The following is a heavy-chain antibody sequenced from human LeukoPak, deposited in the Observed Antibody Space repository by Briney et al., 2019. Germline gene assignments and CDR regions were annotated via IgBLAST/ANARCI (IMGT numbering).Heavy chain of an antibody. CDR3: ARVTGYMTEDYFDY. V-gene: IGHV4-59*01. CDR1: GGSINSYY. CDR2: IYYSGSA. J-gene: IGHJ4*02. Sequence: SETLSLTCTVSGGSINSYYWSWIRQPPGKGLEWIGYIYYSGSANYSPSLKSRVTISVDTSKNQFSLRLSSVTAADTAVYYCARVTGYMTEDYFDYWGQGTLITVSS. D-gene: IGHD6-13*01.